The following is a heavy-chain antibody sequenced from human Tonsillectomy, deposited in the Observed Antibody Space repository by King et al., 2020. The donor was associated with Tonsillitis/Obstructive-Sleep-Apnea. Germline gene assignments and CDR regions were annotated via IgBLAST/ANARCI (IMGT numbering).Heavy chain of an antibody. CDR3: ARTWYSNNDWYFDL. Sequence: QLVQSGGDLVQPGGSLRLSCAASRFTFSSYWMHWVRQPPGKGLVWVSRINSDGSSTTYADSVKGRFTISRDNAKNTLYLQMNSLRAEDTAVYYCARTWYSNNDWYFDLGGRGTLHPLSS. V-gene: IGHV3-74*02. J-gene: IGHJ2*01. CDR1: RFTFSSYW. CDR2: INSDGSST. D-gene: IGHD6-13*01.